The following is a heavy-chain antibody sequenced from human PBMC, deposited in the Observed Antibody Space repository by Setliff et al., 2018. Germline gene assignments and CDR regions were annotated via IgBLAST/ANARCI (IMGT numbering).Heavy chain of an antibody. V-gene: IGHV4-34*01. CDR1: GGTFSYYY. J-gene: IGHJ4*02. CDR3: SRARNVAARLFDS. Sequence: SETLSLTCAASGGTFSYYYWTWIRQSPGKGLEWIGEINHAGSTKYNPSLQSRLTISVDTSTNQFSLTLRSGTAADTAVYYCSRARNVAARLFDSWGQGTLVTVSS. D-gene: IGHD6-6*01. CDR2: INHAGST.